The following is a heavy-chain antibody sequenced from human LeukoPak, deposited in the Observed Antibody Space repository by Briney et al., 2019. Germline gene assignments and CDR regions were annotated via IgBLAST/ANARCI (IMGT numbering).Heavy chain of an antibody. D-gene: IGHD3-22*01. J-gene: IGHJ5*02. CDR3: AKDRKNYYETPRFDH. CDR1: GFTFSTYA. CDR2: ISDSGGST. V-gene: IGHV3-23*01. Sequence: GGSLRLSCAASGFTFSTYAMSWVRQAPGKGLEWVSGISDSGGSTSYADSVKGRFTISRDNPKNTLYLQMNSLTAEDTAIYYCAKDRKNYYETPRFDHWGQGTLVTVSS.